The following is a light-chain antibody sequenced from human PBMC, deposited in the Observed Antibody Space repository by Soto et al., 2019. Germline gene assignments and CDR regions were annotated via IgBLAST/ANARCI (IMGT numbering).Light chain of an antibody. CDR3: QEVNSFLPS. V-gene: IGKV1-5*01. CDR1: QTISTW. Sequence: DIQGTQSPPTLSASVGDRVTITCRASQTISTWMAWYQQKPGKAPKLLVYDASTLQSGVASRFSGSGSGTEFILTISSLETEDFATYFCQEVNSFLPSYGGGTKVDIK. J-gene: IGKJ4*01. CDR2: DAS.